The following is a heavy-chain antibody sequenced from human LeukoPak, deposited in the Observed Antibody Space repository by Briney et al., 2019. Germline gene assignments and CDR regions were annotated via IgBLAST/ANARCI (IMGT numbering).Heavy chain of an antibody. CDR2: IYPDDSDA. CDR3: VTPFPDGYGPDY. V-gene: IGHV5-51*01. Sequence: GESLKISCEGSGFSFDNSWIGWVRQMPGSGLEWMGLIYPDDSDARYTPSFQGQVTMSVDKSINTAYLQWSSLTASETAMYYCVTPFPDGYGPDYWGPGTLVTVSS. D-gene: IGHD5-12*01. CDR1: GFSFDNSW. J-gene: IGHJ4*01.